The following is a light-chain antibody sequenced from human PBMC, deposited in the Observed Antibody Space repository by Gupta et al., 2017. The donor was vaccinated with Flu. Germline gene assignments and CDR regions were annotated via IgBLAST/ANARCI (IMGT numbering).Light chain of an antibody. CDR3: QLHSNCPPFT. Sequence: DIVLTQSPATLSLSPGERATLSCRASQSVSSYLAWYQQNPGQAPRLLIYDASNRAPGTPARFTGSGSGTDFTLTISSLEPEDFAVYYCQLHSNCPPFTFGHGTTLEIK. CDR2: DAS. V-gene: IGKV3-11*01. J-gene: IGKJ3*01. CDR1: QSVSSY.